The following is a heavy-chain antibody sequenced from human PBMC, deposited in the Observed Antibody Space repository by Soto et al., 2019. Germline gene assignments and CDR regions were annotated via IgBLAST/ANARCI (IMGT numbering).Heavy chain of an antibody. CDR1: GLSITDSEMG. CDR3: ARRHLAVAVSPWFDP. J-gene: IGHJ5*02. CDR2: IDSSGEK. Sequence: QVTLKESGPVLVKPTETLTLRCTVSGLSITDSEMGVSWIRQPPGQPLEWLAHIDSSGEKSYRTFLKSRLAISKDTSKRQTVLTMTSMDPADTATYYCARRHLAVAVSPWFDPWGQGIPVTVSS. D-gene: IGHD6-19*01. V-gene: IGHV2-26*01.